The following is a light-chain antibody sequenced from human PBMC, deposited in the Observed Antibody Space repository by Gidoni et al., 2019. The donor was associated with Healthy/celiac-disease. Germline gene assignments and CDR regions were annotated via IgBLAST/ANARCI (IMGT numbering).Light chain of an antibody. V-gene: IGLV6-57*01. CDR1: SGSVASNY. CDR2: EDN. Sequence: NFMLTQPHSVSESPGKTVTISCTRSSGSVASNYVQWYQQRPGSSPTTLISEDNQRPSGGPDRFSGSIDRSSNSASLTISGLKTDDEADYYCQSYDSSNHVVFGGGTKLTVL. CDR3: QSYDSSNHVV. J-gene: IGLJ2*01.